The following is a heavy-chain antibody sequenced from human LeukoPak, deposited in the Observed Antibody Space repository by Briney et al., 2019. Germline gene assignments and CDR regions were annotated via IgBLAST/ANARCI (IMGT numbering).Heavy chain of an antibody. V-gene: IGHV3-9*01. CDR3: AKGHSYGWFTYFDN. CDR1: GFTFDDYA. Sequence: GRSLRLSCAASGFTFDDYAMHWVRQAPGQALEWVSGISWNSGSAGYADSVKGRFAISRDNAKNSLYLHMNSLRAEDTALYFCAKGHSYGWFTYFDNWGQGTLVTVSS. CDR2: ISWNSGSA. J-gene: IGHJ4*02. D-gene: IGHD5-18*01.